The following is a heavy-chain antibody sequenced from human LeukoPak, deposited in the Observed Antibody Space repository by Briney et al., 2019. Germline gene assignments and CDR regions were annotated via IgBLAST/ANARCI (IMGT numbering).Heavy chain of an antibody. D-gene: IGHD3-16*01. CDR2: ISGSDGST. V-gene: IGHV3-23*01. J-gene: IGHJ3*02. CDR1: GFTFSSYA. Sequence: GGSLRLSCAASGFTFSSYAMSWVRQAPGKGLEWVSIISGSDGSTYYADSVKGRFNISRDNSRSTLYLQMNSLRAEDTAVYYCARGGAAFDIWGQGTMVTVSS. CDR3: ARGGAAFDI.